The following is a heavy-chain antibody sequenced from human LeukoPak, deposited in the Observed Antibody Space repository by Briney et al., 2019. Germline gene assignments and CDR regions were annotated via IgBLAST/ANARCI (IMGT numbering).Heavy chain of an antibody. D-gene: IGHD3-10*01. V-gene: IGHV4-38-2*02. CDR1: GYSISSGYY. CDR3: AREANYYGSGSYFEGTFDY. J-gene: IGHJ4*02. Sequence: SETLSLTCTVSGYSISSGYYWDWIRQPPGKGLEWIGSLYYSGNTYYNPSLKSRVTISVDTSKNEFSLKLTSVTAADTAVYYCAREANYYGSGSYFEGTFDYWGQGSLVTVSS. CDR2: LYYSGNT.